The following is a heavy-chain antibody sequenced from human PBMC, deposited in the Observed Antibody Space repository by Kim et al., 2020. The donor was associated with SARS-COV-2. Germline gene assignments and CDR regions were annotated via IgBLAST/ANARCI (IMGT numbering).Heavy chain of an antibody. CDR2: MNPNSGNT. Sequence: ASVKVSCKASGYTFTSYDINWVRQATGQGLEWMGWMNPNSGNTGYAQKFQGRVTMTRNTSISTAYMELSSLRSEDTAVYYCARTRGRYYYYYMDVWGKGTTVTVSS. V-gene: IGHV1-8*01. CDR3: ARTRGRYYYYYMDV. CDR1: GYTFTSYD. J-gene: IGHJ6*03. D-gene: IGHD3-10*01.